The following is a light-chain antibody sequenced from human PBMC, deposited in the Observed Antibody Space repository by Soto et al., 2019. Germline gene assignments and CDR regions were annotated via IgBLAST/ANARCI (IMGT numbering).Light chain of an antibody. CDR1: QSISSW. Sequence: EIQMTQSPATLSASVGDRVTITCRASQSISSWLAWYQQKPGKAPKLLIYKASNLESGVPSRFSGSGSGTEFTLTISSLQPDYFATYYCQQYSTYSWTFGQGTQVEIK. CDR2: KAS. J-gene: IGKJ1*01. V-gene: IGKV1-5*03. CDR3: QQYSTYSWT.